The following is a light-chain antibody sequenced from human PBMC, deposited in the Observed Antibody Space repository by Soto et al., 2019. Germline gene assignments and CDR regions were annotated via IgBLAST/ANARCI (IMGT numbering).Light chain of an antibody. J-gene: IGKJ1*01. CDR1: QAVNTR. CDR2: LTS. CDR3: HQRQSWPRT. Sequence: EIVLTQSPATLSSFPGDRVTLSCRSSQAVNTRLAWYQHKPGQEPRLIIYLTSTRPAGIPARFSGSRSYTDFTLTISAVEPEDFAVNYCHQRQSWPRTFGQGTKVDIK. V-gene: IGKV3-11*01.